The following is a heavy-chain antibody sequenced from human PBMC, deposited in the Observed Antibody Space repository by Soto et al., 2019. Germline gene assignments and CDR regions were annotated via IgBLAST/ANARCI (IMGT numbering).Heavy chain of an antibody. CDR1: GYTFTNYA. V-gene: IGHV1-3*05. Sequence: QVQLVQSGAEEKKPGASVKVSCKASGYTFTNYAMHWVRQAPGQRLEWMGWINAGNGNTKYSQKFQGRVTITSDTSASTAYMELSSLRSEDTAVYYCARVSGYYFLDYWGQRTLVTVSS. D-gene: IGHD5-12*01. CDR3: ARVSGYYFLDY. J-gene: IGHJ4*02. CDR2: INAGNGNT.